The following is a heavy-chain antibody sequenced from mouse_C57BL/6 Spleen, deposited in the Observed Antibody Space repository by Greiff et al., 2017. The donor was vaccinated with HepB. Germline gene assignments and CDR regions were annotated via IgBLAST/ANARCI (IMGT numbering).Heavy chain of an antibody. CDR2: IWSGGST. CDR3: ARNEVITYYFDY. V-gene: IGHV2-2*01. D-gene: IGHD2-4*01. CDR1: GFSLTSYG. J-gene: IGHJ2*01. Sequence: VKLVESGPGLVQPSQSLSITCTVSGFSLTSYGVHWVRQSPGKGLEWLGVIWSGGSTDYNAAFISRLSISKDNSKSQVFFKMNSLQADDTAIYYCARNEVITYYFDYWGQGTTLTVSS.